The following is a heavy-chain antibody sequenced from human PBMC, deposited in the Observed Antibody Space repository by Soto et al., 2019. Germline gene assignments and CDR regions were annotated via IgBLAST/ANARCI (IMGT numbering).Heavy chain of an antibody. Sequence: QVQLVQSGAEVKKPGASVKVSCKASGYTFTSSGISWVRQAHGQGLEWMGWISTYNGNTNYAQNLQGRVPMNTVTSTRPADMELRSLRSDDTAVYYCARDAYSRLIDSGGQGTLVTVSS. CDR3: ARDAYSRLIDS. D-gene: IGHD3-16*01. J-gene: IGHJ4*02. CDR1: GYTFTSSG. V-gene: IGHV1-18*01. CDR2: ISTYNGNT.